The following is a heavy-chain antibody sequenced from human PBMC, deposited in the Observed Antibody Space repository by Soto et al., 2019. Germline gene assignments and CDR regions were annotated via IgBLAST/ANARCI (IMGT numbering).Heavy chain of an antibody. V-gene: IGHV4-59*08. Sequence: SETLSLTCTVSGGSISSYYWSWIRQPPGKGLEWIGYIYYSGSTNYNPSLKSRVTISVDTSKNQFSLKLSSVTAADTAVYYCARHGRNPTKLANADYWGQGTLVTVSS. D-gene: IGHD1-26*01. CDR3: ARHGRNPTKLANADY. J-gene: IGHJ4*02. CDR1: GGSISSYY. CDR2: IYYSGST.